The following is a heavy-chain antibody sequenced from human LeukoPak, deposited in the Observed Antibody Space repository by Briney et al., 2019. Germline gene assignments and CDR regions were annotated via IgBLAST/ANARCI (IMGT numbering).Heavy chain of an antibody. V-gene: IGHV4-30-4*01. D-gene: IGHD3-22*01. CDR2: IYYSGST. CDR3: ARSNYYASSGYSPFDY. Sequence: SETLSLTCTVSGGSISSGDYYWSWIRQPPGKGLEWIGYIYYSGSTYYNPSLKSRVTISVDTSKNQFSLKLSSVTAADTAMYYCARSNYYASSGYSPFDYWGQGTLVTVSS. CDR1: GGSISSGDYY. J-gene: IGHJ4*02.